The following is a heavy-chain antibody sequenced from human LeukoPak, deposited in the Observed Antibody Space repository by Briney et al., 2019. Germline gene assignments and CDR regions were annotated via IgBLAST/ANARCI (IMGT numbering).Heavy chain of an antibody. Sequence: VSVTVSCKASGYTFTGYYMHWVRQAPGQGLEWIGWINPNSGGTNYAQKFQGRVTMTRDTSISTAYMELSRLRSDDTAVYYCAREILGIVVVPAAMGDWFDPWGQGTLVTVSS. D-gene: IGHD2-2*01. V-gene: IGHV1-2*02. CDR2: INPNSGGT. CDR1: GYTFTGYY. J-gene: IGHJ5*02. CDR3: AREILGIVVVPAAMGDWFDP.